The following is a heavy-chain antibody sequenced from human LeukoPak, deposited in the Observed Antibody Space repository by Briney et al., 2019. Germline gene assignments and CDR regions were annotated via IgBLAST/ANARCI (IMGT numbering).Heavy chain of an antibody. CDR1: GFSLSTSGMC. Sequence: ESGPTLVNPTQTLTLTCTFSGFSLSTSGMCINWIRQPPGKALEWLALIDGDDDTNYSTSLKTRLTISKDTPKNQVVLTMTNMDPVDTGTYYCARLHYSSAWGPSNFDYWGQGILVTVSS. CDR2: IDGDDDT. D-gene: IGHD6-25*01. J-gene: IGHJ4*02. V-gene: IGHV2-70*13. CDR3: ARLHYSSAWGPSNFDY.